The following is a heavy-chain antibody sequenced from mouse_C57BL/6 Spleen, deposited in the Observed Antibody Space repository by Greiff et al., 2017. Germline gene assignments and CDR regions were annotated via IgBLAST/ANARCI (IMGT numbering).Heavy chain of an antibody. J-gene: IGHJ4*01. CDR2: ISGGGGNT. CDR3: ARLFTTVVANAMDY. V-gene: IGHV5-9*01. Sequence: EVKLVESGGGLVKPGGSLKLSCAASGFTFSSYTMSWVHQTPEKRLEWVATISGGGGNTYYPDSVKGRFTISRDNAKNTLYLQMSSLRSEDTALYYCARLFTTVVANAMDYWGQGTSVTVSS. D-gene: IGHD1-1*01. CDR1: GFTFSSYT.